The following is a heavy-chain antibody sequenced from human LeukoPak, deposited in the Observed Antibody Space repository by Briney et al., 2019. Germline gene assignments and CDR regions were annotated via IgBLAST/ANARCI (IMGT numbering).Heavy chain of an antibody. Sequence: PSETLSLTCTVSGGSISSSSYYWGWIRQPPGKGLEWIGSIYYSGSTYYNPSLKSRVTISVDTSKNQFSLKLSSVTAADTAVYYCSGWEAIDYRGQGTLVTVSS. J-gene: IGHJ4*02. CDR2: IYYSGST. D-gene: IGHD6-19*01. CDR1: GGSISSSSYY. CDR3: SGWEAIDY. V-gene: IGHV4-39*01.